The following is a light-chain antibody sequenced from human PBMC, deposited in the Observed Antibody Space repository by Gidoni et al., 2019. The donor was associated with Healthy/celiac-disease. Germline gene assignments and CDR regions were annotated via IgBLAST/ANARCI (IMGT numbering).Light chain of an antibody. CDR1: QSLNRW. Sequence: EIQRRQYPATLSASVGDRVTMTCRARQSLNRWLAWYSQKPGQAPKLLIHQASSLERGVPSRFRGSGSGTEFSLTISGLQPDDFATYSCQQYNSYSRTFGQGTTVEMK. CDR3: QQYNSYSRT. CDR2: QAS. J-gene: IGKJ1*01. V-gene: IGKV1-5*03.